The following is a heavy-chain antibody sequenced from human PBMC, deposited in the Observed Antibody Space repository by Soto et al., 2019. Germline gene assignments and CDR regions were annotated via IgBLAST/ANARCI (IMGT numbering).Heavy chain of an antibody. V-gene: IGHV2-5*02. Sequence: KESGPTLVKPTQTLTLTCTFSGFSLSTRGVGVGWIRQPPGKALQWLALVYWDDDKRYSPSLKRRLTITKDTSKNQVVLTMTNMDPVDTATYYCAHPTFYGSGSFYFDYWGQGTLVTVSS. CDR1: GFSLSTRGVG. D-gene: IGHD3-10*01. CDR3: AHPTFYGSGSFYFDY. J-gene: IGHJ4*02. CDR2: VYWDDDK.